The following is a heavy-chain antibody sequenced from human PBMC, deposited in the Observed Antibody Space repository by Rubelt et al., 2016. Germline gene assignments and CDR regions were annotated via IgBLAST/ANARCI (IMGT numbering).Heavy chain of an antibody. V-gene: IGHV4-34*01. D-gene: IGHD4-11*01. Sequence: GEITHSGATNYSPSLKSRITLSVDTSKNQFSLKLSSVTAADTAIYYCARRGRVYSNYQSWFDYWGQGTLVTVDS. CDR3: ARRGRVYSNYQSWFDY. CDR2: ITHSGAT. J-gene: IGHJ4*02.